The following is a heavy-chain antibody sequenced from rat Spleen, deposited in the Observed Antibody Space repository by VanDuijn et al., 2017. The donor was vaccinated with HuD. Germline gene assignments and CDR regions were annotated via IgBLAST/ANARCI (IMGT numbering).Heavy chain of an antibody. Sequence: EVQLVESGGGLVQPGRSLKLSCAASGFTFSDYYMAWVRQAPTKGLEWVASISYDGRSTYYRDSVKGRFTISSDNAKSSLYLQMDSLRSEDTATYYCTTRGYNSLSWYFDFWGPGTMVTVSS. V-gene: IGHV5-20*01. CDR2: ISYDGRST. CDR1: GFTFSDYY. J-gene: IGHJ1*01. CDR3: TTRGYNSLSWYFDF. D-gene: IGHD1-5*01.